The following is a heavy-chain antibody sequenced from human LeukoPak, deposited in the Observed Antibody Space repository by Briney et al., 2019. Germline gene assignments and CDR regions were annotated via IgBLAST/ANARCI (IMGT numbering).Heavy chain of an antibody. CDR3: ARDRITMVRGARGTPTYLWY. D-gene: IGHD3-10*01. J-gene: IGHJ4*02. CDR2: INPNSGGT. Sequence: ASVKVSCKASGYTFTGYYMHWVRQAPGQGLEWMGWINPNSGGTNYAQKFQGRVTMTRDTSISTAYMELSRLRSDDTAVYYCARDRITMVRGARGTPTYLWYWGQGTLVTVSS. V-gene: IGHV1-2*02. CDR1: GYTFTGYY.